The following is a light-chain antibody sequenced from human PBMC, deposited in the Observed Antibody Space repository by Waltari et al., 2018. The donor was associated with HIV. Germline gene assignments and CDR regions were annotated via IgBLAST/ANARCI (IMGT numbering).Light chain of an antibody. Sequence: SVVTQPPSASGTPGQRVTISCSGNTPNIGSNYVFWYQPLPGTAPKLLIHRNDQRPSGVPDRFSGSTSGTSASLAISGLRSEDEADYYCVTWDDSLRGVVFGGGTKVAVL. CDR1: TPNIGSNY. CDR3: VTWDDSLRGVV. CDR2: RND. V-gene: IGLV1-47*01. J-gene: IGLJ2*01.